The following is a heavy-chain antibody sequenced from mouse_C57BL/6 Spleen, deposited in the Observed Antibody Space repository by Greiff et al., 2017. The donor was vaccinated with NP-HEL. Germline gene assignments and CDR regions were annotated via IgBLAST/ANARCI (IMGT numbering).Heavy chain of an antibody. J-gene: IGHJ2*01. V-gene: IGHV1-26*01. D-gene: IGHD1-1*01. CDR1: GYTFTDYY. CDR2: INPNNGGT. Sequence: VQLQQSGPELVKPGASVKISCKASGYTFTDYYMNWVKQSHGKSLEWIGDINPNNGGTSYNQKFKGKATLTVDKSSSTAYMELRSLTSEDSAVYYCARDGSSGYWGKGTTLTVSS. CDR3: ARDGSSGY.